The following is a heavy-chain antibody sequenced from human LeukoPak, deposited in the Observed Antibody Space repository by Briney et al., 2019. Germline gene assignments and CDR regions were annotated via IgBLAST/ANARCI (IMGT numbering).Heavy chain of an antibody. Sequence: SETLSLTCTVSGGSISSYYWSWIRQSPGKGLEWIGRIYTSGSTNYNPSLKSRVTISVDTSKNQFSLKLSSVTAADTAVYYCARARGYYDILTGYYINYYMDVWGKGTTVTISS. V-gene: IGHV4-4*08. CDR3: ARARGYYDILTGYYINYYMDV. J-gene: IGHJ6*03. CDR1: GGSISSYY. D-gene: IGHD3-9*01. CDR2: IYTSGST.